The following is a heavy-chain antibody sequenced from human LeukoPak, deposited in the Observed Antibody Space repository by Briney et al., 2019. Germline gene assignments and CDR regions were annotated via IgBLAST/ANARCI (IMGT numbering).Heavy chain of an antibody. J-gene: IGHJ5*02. D-gene: IGHD3-10*01. Sequence: ASVKVSCKASGYSFTYFFMHWLRQAPGQGPEWLGWVNPESGATKYAQKFQGRVTMTRDTSVSTIYMELSRLRSDDTAVYYCARDRITMVRGVIRPRWFDPWGQGTLVTVSS. CDR2: VNPESGAT. CDR3: ARDRITMVRGVIRPRWFDP. V-gene: IGHV1-2*02. CDR1: GYSFTYFF.